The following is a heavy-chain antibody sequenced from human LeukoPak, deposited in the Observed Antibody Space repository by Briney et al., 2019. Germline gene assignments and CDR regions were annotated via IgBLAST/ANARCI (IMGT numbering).Heavy chain of an antibody. D-gene: IGHD2-15*01. V-gene: IGHV3-48*04. CDR2: ISSSSTI. Sequence: GGSLRLSCAASGFTFSSYSMNWVRQAPGKGLEWVSYISSSSTIYYADSVKGRFTIPRDNAKNSLYLQMNSLRAEDTAVYYCARDLSVVVAATPPGFDYWGQGTLVTVSS. CDR1: GFTFSSYS. J-gene: IGHJ4*02. CDR3: ARDLSVVVAATPPGFDY.